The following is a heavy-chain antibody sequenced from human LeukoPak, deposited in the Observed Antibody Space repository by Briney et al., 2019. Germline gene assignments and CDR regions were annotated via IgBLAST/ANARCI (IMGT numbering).Heavy chain of an antibody. CDR2: IYPGDSDT. Sequence: KPGESLKISSNCAFTFCTCNLNCVRRQMPGKGLEWMGIIYPGDSDTRYSPSFQGQVTISADKSISTAYLQWSSMQASGIPSYCLARTLGGWSPGYYGMDVWGQGTTVTVSS. CDR1: FTFCTCNL. CDR3: ARTLGGWSPGYYGMDV. J-gene: IGHJ6*02. D-gene: IGHD4-23*01. V-gene: IGHV5-51*01.